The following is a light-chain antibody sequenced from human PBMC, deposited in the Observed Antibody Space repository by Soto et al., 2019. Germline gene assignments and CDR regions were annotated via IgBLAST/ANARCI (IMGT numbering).Light chain of an antibody. Sequence: EIVLTQSPATLSLSPGERATLSCRASQSVSSNLAWYQQKPGQAPRLLIYGASTRATGIPARFSGRGSGTEFTLTISSLQSEDFGVYYCQQYNNWPGTFGQGTKVDIK. CDR2: GAS. V-gene: IGKV3-15*01. CDR3: QQYNNWPGT. J-gene: IGKJ1*01. CDR1: QSVSSN.